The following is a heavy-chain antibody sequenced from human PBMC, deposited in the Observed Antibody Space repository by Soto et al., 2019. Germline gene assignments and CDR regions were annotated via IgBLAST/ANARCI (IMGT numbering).Heavy chain of an antibody. CDR3: ARNPNDFGDYTAFDV. CDR1: GGSISRGGYY. D-gene: IGHD4-17*01. CDR2: ISYTGAT. V-gene: IGHV4-31*03. Sequence: ASETLSLTCTVSGGSISRGGYYWVWIRQRPGKGPEWMGYISYTGATHYSPSLESRATISVDTSKNQLSLRLTSVTAADTAVYHCARNPNDFGDYTAFDVWGQGTMVTVSS. J-gene: IGHJ3*01.